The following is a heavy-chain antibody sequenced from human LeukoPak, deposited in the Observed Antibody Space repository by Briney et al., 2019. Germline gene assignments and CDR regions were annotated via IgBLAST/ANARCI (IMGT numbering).Heavy chain of an antibody. Sequence: GGSLRLSCAAPGFTFSSYAMSWVRQAPGEGLEWVSSITTSGGSTYYADSVKGRFTISRDNAKNTLYLQMNSLRAEDTAVYYCAKDHYVSGRYDAFDIWGQGTMVTVSS. V-gene: IGHV3-23*01. CDR3: AKDHYVSGRYDAFDI. CDR1: GFTFSSYA. J-gene: IGHJ3*02. CDR2: ITTSGGST. D-gene: IGHD3-10*01.